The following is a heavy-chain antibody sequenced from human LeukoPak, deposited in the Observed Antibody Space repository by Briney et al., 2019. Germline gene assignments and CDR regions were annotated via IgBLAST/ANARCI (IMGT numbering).Heavy chain of an antibody. Sequence: ASVKVSCKASGYTFTSYGISWVRQAPGQGLEWMGWISAYNGNTNYAQKLQGRVTTTTDTSTSTAYMELRSLRSDDTAVYYCAKVGYYYDSSGYYYNFFLDYWGQGTLVTVSS. V-gene: IGHV1-18*01. CDR3: AKVGYYYDSSGYYYNFFLDY. J-gene: IGHJ4*02. CDR1: GYTFTSYG. CDR2: ISAYNGNT. D-gene: IGHD3-22*01.